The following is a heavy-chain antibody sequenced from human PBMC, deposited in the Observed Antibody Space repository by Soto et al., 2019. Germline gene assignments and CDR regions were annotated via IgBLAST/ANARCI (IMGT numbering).Heavy chain of an antibody. CDR1: GFSFSSYA. CDR2: ISGTDGKT. CDR3: AKLSYLDY. Sequence: DVQLLESGGGLVQPGGSLRLSCAASGFSFSSYAMSWVRQAPGKGLEWVSTISGTDGKTYYADSVKRRFSISRDTSKNTLYLQMNSLRADDTAVYYCAKLSYLDYWGPGTRVTVSS. V-gene: IGHV3-23*01. J-gene: IGHJ4*02.